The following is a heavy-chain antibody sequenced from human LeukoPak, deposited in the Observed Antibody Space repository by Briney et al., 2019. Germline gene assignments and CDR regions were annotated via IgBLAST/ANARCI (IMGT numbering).Heavy chain of an antibody. CDR1: GGSFSGYY. D-gene: IGHD3-10*01. V-gene: IGHV4-34*01. CDR3: ARGGREVWFDP. Sequence: SETLSLTCAVYGGSFSGYYWSWIRQPPGKGLGWIGEINHSGSTNYNPSLKSRVTISVDTSKNQFSLKLSSVTAADTAVYYCARGGREVWFDPWGQGTLVTVSS. CDR2: INHSGST. J-gene: IGHJ5*02.